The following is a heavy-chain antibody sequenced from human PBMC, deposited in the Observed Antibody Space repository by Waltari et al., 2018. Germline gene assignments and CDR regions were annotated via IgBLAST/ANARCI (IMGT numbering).Heavy chain of an antibody. Sequence: QIQLVQSGAEVKSPGSSVKVSCKASGYFFTNYGVSWVRQAPGKGLEWMGWVSTSNGYTIYAQKFQGRVTMTKDTSTTTAFMELRSLTSDDTAVYYCARDHRDSSGYAYFDYWGQGSLVTVSS. J-gene: IGHJ4*02. V-gene: IGHV1-18*04. CDR2: VSTSNGYT. CDR3: ARDHRDSSGYAYFDY. CDR1: GYFFTNYG. D-gene: IGHD2-2*01.